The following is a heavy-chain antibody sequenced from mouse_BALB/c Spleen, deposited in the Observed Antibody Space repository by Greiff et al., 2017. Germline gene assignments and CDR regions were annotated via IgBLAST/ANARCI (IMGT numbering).Heavy chain of an antibody. Sequence: EVQLQESGAELVRSGASVKLSCTASGFNIKDYYMHWVKQRPEQGLEWIGWIDPENGDTEYAPKFQGKATMTADTSSNTAYLQLSSLTSEDTAVYYWNARGYGAMDYWGQGTSVTVSS. CDR2: IDPENGDT. D-gene: IGHD2-14*01. CDR3: NARGYGAMDY. J-gene: IGHJ4*01. V-gene: IGHV14-4*02. CDR1: GFNIKDYY.